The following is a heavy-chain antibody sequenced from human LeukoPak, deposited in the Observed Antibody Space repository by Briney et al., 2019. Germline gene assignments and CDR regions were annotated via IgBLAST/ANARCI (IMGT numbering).Heavy chain of an antibody. CDR3: ARFNDYVWGSYRSVDY. D-gene: IGHD3-16*02. CDR1: GYTFTSYG. CDR2: ISAYNGNT. V-gene: IGHV1-18*01. Sequence: SVKVSCKASGYTFTSYGISWVRQAPGQGLEWMGWISAYNGNTNYAQKLQGRVTMTTDTSTSTAYMELRSLRSDDTAVYYCARFNDYVWGSYRSVDYWGQGTLVTVSS. J-gene: IGHJ4*02.